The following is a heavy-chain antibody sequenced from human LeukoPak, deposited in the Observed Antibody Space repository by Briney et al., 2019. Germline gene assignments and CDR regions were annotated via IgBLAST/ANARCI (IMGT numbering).Heavy chain of an antibody. CDR3: ARGLSSGGSSRWFDP. D-gene: IGHD2-15*01. CDR2: IYYSGST. Sequence: SETLSLTCTVSGGSISSYYWSWIRQPPGKGLEWIGYIYYSGSTNYNPSLKSRVTISVDTSKNQFSLKLSSVTAADTAVYYRARGLSSGGSSRWFDPWGQGTLVTVSS. J-gene: IGHJ5*02. V-gene: IGHV4-59*01. CDR1: GGSISSYY.